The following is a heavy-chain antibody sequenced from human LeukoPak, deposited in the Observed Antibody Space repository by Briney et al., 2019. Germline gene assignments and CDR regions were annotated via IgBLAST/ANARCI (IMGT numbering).Heavy chain of an antibody. Sequence: SETLSLTCAVYGGSFSGYYWSWIRQPPGKGLEWIGEINHSGSTNYNPSLKSRVTISVDTSKNQFSLKLSSVTAADTAVYYCARGVYCSSTSCCDNWFDPWGQGTLVTVSS. CDR3: ARGVYCSSTSCCDNWFDP. D-gene: IGHD2-2*01. V-gene: IGHV4-34*01. CDR2: INHSGST. CDR1: GGSFSGYY. J-gene: IGHJ5*02.